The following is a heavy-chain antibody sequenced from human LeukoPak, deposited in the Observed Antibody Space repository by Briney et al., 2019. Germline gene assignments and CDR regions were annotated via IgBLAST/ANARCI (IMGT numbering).Heavy chain of an antibody. D-gene: IGHD6-13*01. CDR2: IYYSGST. V-gene: IGHV4-31*03. Sequence: PSETLSLTCTVSGGSISSGGYYWSWIRQHPGKGLEWIGYIYYSGSTYYNPSLKSRFTISVDTSKNQFSLKLSSVTAADTAVYYCARSSNLYSSSWYGGDYYYYGMDVWGQGTTVTVSS. CDR3: ARSSNLYSSSWYGGDYYYYGMDV. CDR1: GGSISSGGYY. J-gene: IGHJ6*02.